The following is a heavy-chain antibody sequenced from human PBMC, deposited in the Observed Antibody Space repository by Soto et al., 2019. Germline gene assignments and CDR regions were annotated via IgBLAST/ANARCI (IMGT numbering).Heavy chain of an antibody. Sequence: EVQLVESGGGLVQPGGSLRLSCAASGFTFSSYSMNWVRQAPGKGLEWVSYISSSSNTIYYTDSVKGRFTISRDNAENSLHLQMNSLRPEDTAAYYCPRATVNSYYYYYMYVGGTGIAVTVSS. D-gene: IGHD4-17*01. CDR1: GFTFSSYS. J-gene: IGHJ6*03. CDR3: PRATVNSYYYYYMYV. CDR2: ISSSSNTI. V-gene: IGHV3-48*01.